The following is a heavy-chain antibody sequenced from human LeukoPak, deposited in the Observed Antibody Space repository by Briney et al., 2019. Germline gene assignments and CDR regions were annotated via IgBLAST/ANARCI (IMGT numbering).Heavy chain of an antibody. CDR1: GYTFTSYG. Sequence: ASVKVSCKASGYTFTSYGISWVRQAPGQGLEWMGWFSAYNGNTNYAQKLQGRVTMTTDTSTSTAYMELRSLRSDDTAVYYCAAIVNSGWYRYFDYWGQGTLVTVSS. D-gene: IGHD6-19*01. CDR2: FSAYNGNT. J-gene: IGHJ4*02. V-gene: IGHV1-18*01. CDR3: AAIVNSGWYRYFDY.